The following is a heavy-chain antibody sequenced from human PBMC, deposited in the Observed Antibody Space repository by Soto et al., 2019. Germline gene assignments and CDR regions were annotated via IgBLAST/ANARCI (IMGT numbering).Heavy chain of an antibody. V-gene: IGHV3-30-3*01. J-gene: IGHJ4*02. D-gene: IGHD3-10*01. CDR3: ARDDEGGSYCDLGY. CDR2: ILHDGNNK. CDR1: GFTFSNYI. Sequence: HVPLVEAGGGVVQPGRSLRLSCADSGFTFSNYIMHWVRQAPGKGLEWVAIILHDGNNKYYADAGKGRFTISRDNSKTTLYLQMNSLRTEDTAIYYCARDDEGGSYCDLGYWGQGTLVTFSS.